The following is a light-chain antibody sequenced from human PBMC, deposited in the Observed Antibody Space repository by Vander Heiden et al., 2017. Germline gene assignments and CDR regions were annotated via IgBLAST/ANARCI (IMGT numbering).Light chain of an antibody. V-gene: IGLV2-11*01. CDR3: CSYAGSYTV. Sequence: QSALTQPRPVSWSPGQSVTISCTGTSTDVGGYNYVSWYQQHPGKAPPHMIYDVSKRPSGVPDRFSGSKSGNTASLPISGLQAEDEADYCCCSYAGSYTVFGGGAKLTVL. J-gene: IGLJ3*02. CDR2: DVS. CDR1: STDVGGYNY.